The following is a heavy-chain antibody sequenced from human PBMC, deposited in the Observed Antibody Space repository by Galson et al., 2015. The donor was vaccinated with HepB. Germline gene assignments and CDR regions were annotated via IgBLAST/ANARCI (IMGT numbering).Heavy chain of an antibody. V-gene: IGHV1-24*01. J-gene: IGHJ3*02. Sequence: SVKVSCKVSGYTLAEVSIHWVRQAPGKGPEWMGGIHREDDEPFYTQKLQGRVTMTEDTSSDTAYMELNSLTSEDSAVYFCATWLTGTRGAFDIWGQGTVVSVSS. CDR3: ATWLTGTRGAFDI. CDR2: IHREDDEP. D-gene: IGHD1-20*01. CDR1: GYTLAEVS.